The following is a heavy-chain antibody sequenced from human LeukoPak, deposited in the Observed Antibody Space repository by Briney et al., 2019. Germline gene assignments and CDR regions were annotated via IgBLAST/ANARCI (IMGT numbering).Heavy chain of an antibody. CDR1: GGSISSGSYY. D-gene: IGHD3-3*02. CDR2: IYTSGST. V-gene: IGHV4-61*02. J-gene: IGHJ5*02. CDR3: ARDLARPSIFGVVTVFDH. Sequence: SETLSLTCTVSGGSISSGSYYWSWIRQPAGKGLEWIGRIYTSGSTNYNPSLKSRVTISVDTSKNQFSLKLSSVTAADTAVYYCARDLARPSIFGVVTVFDHWGQGTLVAVSS.